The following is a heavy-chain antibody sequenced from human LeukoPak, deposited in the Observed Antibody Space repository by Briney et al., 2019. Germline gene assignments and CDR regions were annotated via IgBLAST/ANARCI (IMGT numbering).Heavy chain of an antibody. CDR3: ARRTVVPDY. V-gene: IGHV4-59*01. CDR1: GVSINKYY. J-gene: IGHJ4*02. Sequence: SETLSLTCTVSGVSINKYYWSWIRQPPGKGLEWIGDIYYSGSTTYNPSLKSRLTISVDTSKNQFSLKLTSVTAADTAIYYCARRTVVPDYWGQGTLVTVSS. D-gene: IGHD4-17*01. CDR2: IYYSGST.